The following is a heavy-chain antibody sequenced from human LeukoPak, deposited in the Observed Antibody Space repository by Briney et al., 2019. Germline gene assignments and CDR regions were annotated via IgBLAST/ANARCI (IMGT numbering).Heavy chain of an antibody. D-gene: IGHD3-10*01. CDR1: GGSISSSSYY. CDR2: IYTSGST. J-gene: IGHJ5*02. V-gene: IGHV4-61*02. Sequence: SETLSLTCTVSGGSISSSSYYWSWIRQPPGKGLEWIGRIYTSGSTNYNPSLKSRVTISVDTSKNQFSLKLNSVTAADTAVYYCARQRHSGGSADWFDPWGQGTLVTVSS. CDR3: ARQRHSGGSADWFDP.